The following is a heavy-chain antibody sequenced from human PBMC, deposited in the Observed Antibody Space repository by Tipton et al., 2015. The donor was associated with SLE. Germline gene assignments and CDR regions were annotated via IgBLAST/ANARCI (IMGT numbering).Heavy chain of an antibody. CDR2: IIPIFGTA. V-gene: IGHV1-69*13. J-gene: IGHJ4*02. D-gene: IGHD4-17*01. Sequence: QLVQSGAEVKKPGASVKVSCKASGGTFANYAISWVRQAPGQGLEWMGGIIPIFGTANYAQKFQGRVTITADESATTAYMELSSLSSEDAAVYYCARETTTVTSSRCFDNWGQGTLVSVSS. CDR3: ARETTTVTSSRCFDN. CDR1: GGTFANYA.